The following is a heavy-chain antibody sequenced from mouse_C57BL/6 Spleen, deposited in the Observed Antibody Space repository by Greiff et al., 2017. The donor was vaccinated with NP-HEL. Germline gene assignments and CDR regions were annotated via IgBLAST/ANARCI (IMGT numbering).Heavy chain of an antibody. Sequence: EVKLEESGGGLVQPGGSMKLSCVASGFTFSNYWMNWVRQSPEKGLEWVAQIRLKSDNYATHYAESVKGRFTISRDDSKSSVYLQMNNLRAEDTGIYYCTGKSMVFDYWGQGTTLTVSS. D-gene: IGHD1-1*02. CDR2: IRLKSDNYAT. V-gene: IGHV6-3*01. CDR3: TGKSMVFDY. J-gene: IGHJ2*01. CDR1: GFTFSNYW.